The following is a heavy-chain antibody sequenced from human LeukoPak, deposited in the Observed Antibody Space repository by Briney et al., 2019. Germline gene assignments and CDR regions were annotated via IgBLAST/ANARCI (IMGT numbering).Heavy chain of an antibody. CDR3: ARFCDCSSPSCYPNWFDP. CDR2: INWNGSST. Sequence: RSGGSLRLSCAASGFTFDDYGMSWVRQAPGKGLEWVSGINWNGSSTGYADSVKGRFTISRDDAKNSLYLQMNSLGAEDTALYYCARFCDCSSPSCYPNWFDPWGQGTLVTVSS. J-gene: IGHJ5*02. D-gene: IGHD2-2*01. CDR1: GFTFDDYG. V-gene: IGHV3-20*04.